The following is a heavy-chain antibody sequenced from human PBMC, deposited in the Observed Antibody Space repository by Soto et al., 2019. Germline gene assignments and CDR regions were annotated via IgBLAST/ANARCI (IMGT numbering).Heavy chain of an antibody. D-gene: IGHD3-22*01. CDR1: GDSISSYY. V-gene: IGHV4-59*01. J-gene: IGHJ4*02. CDR2: LYYGRSA. CDR3: ALRSMAVVPEY. Sequence: QVQLQESGPGLVKPSETLSLTCAVSGDSISSYYCLWIRQPPGKGLGSIGYLYYGRSANYNPSLKSRVTLSVDTSTNQCSLTLSSMTAADTAVYYCALRSMAVVPEYWGQGTLVTVSS.